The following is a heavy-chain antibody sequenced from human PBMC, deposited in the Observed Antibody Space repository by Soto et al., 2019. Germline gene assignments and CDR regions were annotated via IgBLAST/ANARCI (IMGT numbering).Heavy chain of an antibody. J-gene: IGHJ4*02. CDR2: ISTSTTYT. V-gene: IGHV3-11*05. CDR1: GFSFSDYY. CDR3: ARVTRNYYYDSSGYSDY. Sequence: QVQLVESGGGLVKPGGSLRLSCAASGFSFSDYYMNWIRQAPGKGLEWVSYISTSTTYTKYADSVKGRFTISRDNAKNSLYLQMNSLRAEDTAVYYCARVTRNYYYDSSGYSDYWGQGTLVTVSS. D-gene: IGHD3-22*01.